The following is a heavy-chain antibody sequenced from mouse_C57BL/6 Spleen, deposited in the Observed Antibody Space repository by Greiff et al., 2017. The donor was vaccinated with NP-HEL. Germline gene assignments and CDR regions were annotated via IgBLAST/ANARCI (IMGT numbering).Heavy chain of an antibody. D-gene: IGHD1-1*01. J-gene: IGHJ4*01. CDR1: GYTFTSYT. CDR3: ACITTAGAMDY. CDR2: INPSSGYT. V-gene: IGHV1-4*01. Sequence: QVHVKQSGAELARPGASVKMSCKASGYTFTSYTMHWVKQRPGQGLEWIGYINPSSGYTKYNQKFKDKATLTADKSSSTAYMQLSSLTSEDSAVYYCACITTAGAMDYWGQGTSVTVSS.